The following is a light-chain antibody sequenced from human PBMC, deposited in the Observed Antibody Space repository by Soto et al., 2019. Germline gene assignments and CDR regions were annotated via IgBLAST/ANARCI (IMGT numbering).Light chain of an antibody. J-gene: IGKJ1*01. CDR1: QSVSSSY. V-gene: IGKV3-20*01. Sequence: EIVLTQSPGTLSLSPGERATLSCRASQSVSSSYLAWYQQKPGQAPRLLIYDASTRATGIPDRISGSGSGTDFNLTISRLEPEDFAVYYCQQYGSSPWTFGQGTRVEIK. CDR2: DAS. CDR3: QQYGSSPWT.